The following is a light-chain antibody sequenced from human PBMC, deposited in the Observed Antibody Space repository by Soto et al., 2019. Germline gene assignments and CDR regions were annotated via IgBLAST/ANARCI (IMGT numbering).Light chain of an antibody. V-gene: IGKV3-11*01. J-gene: IGKJ4*01. Sequence: TQSPSTLSASVGDRVTITCRAIQSVSRWLAWYQHKPGQAPSLLIYYASNSATVIPPRFSGSGSRKDFTLTISNLEPEDFAVYYCQQGSNWLTFGGGTKVDIK. CDR3: QQGSNWLT. CDR2: YAS. CDR1: QSVSRW.